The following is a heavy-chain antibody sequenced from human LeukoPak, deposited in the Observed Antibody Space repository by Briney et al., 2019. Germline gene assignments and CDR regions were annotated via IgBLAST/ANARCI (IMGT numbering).Heavy chain of an antibody. CDR1: GDSSSSGSFA. J-gene: IGHJ4*02. Sequence: SETLSLTCGVSGDSSSSGSFAWSWIRQPPGKGLEWIGYIYRSGTTHYNPSLKSRVTISVDTSKNQFSLKLSSVTAADTAVYYCARVNAPRYYDSSGYRGRLYYFDYWGQGTLVTVSS. D-gene: IGHD3-22*01. V-gene: IGHV4-61*01. CDR3: ARVNAPRYYDSSGYRGRLYYFDY. CDR2: IYRSGTT.